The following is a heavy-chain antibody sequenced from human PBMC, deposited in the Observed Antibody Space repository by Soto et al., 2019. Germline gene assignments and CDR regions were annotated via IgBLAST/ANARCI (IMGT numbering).Heavy chain of an antibody. CDR1: GDAITRHY. D-gene: IGHD4-17*01. Sequence: QVQLQESGPGLVKPSETLSLTCNVSGDAITRHYWSWIRQSPGKGMEWLRYFFHTGTALYNPSLRSRVSMSVDTSKNQFSLKLTSIIPADTAVYFCARNYGGNSQFFDLWGRGTLVTVSS. J-gene: IGHJ2*01. CDR2: FFHTGTA. V-gene: IGHV4-59*11. CDR3: ARNYGGNSQFFDL.